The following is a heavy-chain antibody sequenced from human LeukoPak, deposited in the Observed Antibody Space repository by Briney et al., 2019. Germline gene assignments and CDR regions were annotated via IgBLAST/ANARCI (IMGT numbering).Heavy chain of an antibody. CDR1: GGSISSSSYY. J-gene: IGHJ4*02. V-gene: IGHV4-39*01. D-gene: IGHD6-19*01. CDR3: ATLFVLKQWLVHGY. Sequence: PSGTLSLTCTVSGGSISSSSYYWGWIRQPPGKGLEWIGSIYYSGSTYYNPSLKSRVTISVDTSKNQFSLKLSSVTAADTAVYYCATLFVLKQWLVHGYWGQGTLVTVSS. CDR2: IYYSGST.